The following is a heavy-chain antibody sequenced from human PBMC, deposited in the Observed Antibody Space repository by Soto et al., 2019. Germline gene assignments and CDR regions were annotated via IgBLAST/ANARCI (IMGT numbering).Heavy chain of an antibody. V-gene: IGHV1-69*01. CDR2: IIPIFGTA. J-gene: IGHJ4*02. CDR3: GNNVGSNAIAGKIPPDY. D-gene: IGHD3-16*01. CDR1: GGTFSSYA. Sequence: QVQLVQSGAEVKKPGSSVKVSCKASGGTFSSYAISWVRQAPGQGLEWMGGIIPIFGTANYAQKFQGRVTNTAGESTSTAHMEVSSLRSEDTAVYYCGNNVGSNAIAGKIPPDYWGQGTLVTVSS.